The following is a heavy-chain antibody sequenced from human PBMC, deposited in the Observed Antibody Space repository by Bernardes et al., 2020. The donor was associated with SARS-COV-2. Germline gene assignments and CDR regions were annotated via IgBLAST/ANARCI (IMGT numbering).Heavy chain of an antibody. CDR3: ARTRTTISTTGIPVDY. V-gene: IGHV1-2*02. Sequence: ASVKVSCKASGYTFTGYFIHWVRQAPGQRLEWMGWINPNTGGTNYVQKFQGRVTVTRDTSITTAYMELSWLGSDDTAIYYCARTRTTISTTGIPVDYWGQGTLVTVSS. D-gene: IGHD2-21*02. J-gene: IGHJ4*02. CDR1: GYTFTGYF. CDR2: INPNTGGT.